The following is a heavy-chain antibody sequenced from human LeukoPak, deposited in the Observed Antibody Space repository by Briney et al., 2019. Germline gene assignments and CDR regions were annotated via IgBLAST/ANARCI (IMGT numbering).Heavy chain of an antibody. D-gene: IGHD6-13*01. V-gene: IGHV3-33*01. J-gene: IGHJ4*02. CDR3: ARRAAAGTRSYFDY. CDR1: GFTLSSYG. CDR2: IWYDGSNK. Sequence: GRSLRLSCAASGFTLSSYGMHWVRQAPGKGLEWVAVIWYDGSNKYYADSVKGRFTISRDNSKNTLYLQMNSLRAEDTAVYYCARRAAAGTRSYFDYWGQGTLVTVSS.